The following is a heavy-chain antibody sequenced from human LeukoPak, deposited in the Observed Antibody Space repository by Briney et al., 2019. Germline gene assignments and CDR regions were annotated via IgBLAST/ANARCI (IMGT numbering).Heavy chain of an antibody. CDR3: ASDGMDDSRRRWFGP. CDR1: GGSIGSSSYF. Sequence: SETLSLTCTVSGGSIGSSSYFWRWTRQPPGKGLERIGNIYYSGSTYYNPSHKSRVTISVDTSKNQSSLKLSSVSAADTDVYYCASDGMDDSRRRWFGPWGQGTLVTVTS. D-gene: IGHD4-11*01. J-gene: IGHJ5*02. V-gene: IGHV4-39*07. CDR2: IYYSGST.